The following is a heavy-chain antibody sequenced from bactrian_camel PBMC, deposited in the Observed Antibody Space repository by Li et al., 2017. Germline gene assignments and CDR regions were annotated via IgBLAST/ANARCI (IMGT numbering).Heavy chain of an antibody. J-gene: IGHJ4*01. CDR2: IDGNGRT. CDR3: AAKCHPLVVVVTNLAAHLY. D-gene: IGHD2*01. V-gene: IGHV3S53*01. CDR1: GFTYSGYC. Sequence: HVQLVESGGGSVQTGGSLRLSCAVSGFTYSGYCMGWFRQTPGKQREGVAGIDGNGRTTYADSVKGRFTISRSNAGKRMYLEMNNLEPEDTAIYYCAAKCHPLVVVVTNLAAHLYWGRGTQVTVS.